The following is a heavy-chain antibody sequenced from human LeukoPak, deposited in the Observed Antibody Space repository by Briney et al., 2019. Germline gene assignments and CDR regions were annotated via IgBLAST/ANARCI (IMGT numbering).Heavy chain of an antibody. V-gene: IGHV1-18*01. D-gene: IGHD6-13*01. Sequence: ASVKVSCKASGYTFTSYDINWARQATGQGLEWMGWISAYNGNTNYAQKLQGRVTMTTDTSTSTAYMELRSLRSDDTAVYYCAREQQLVLLDYWGQGTLVTVSS. CDR2: ISAYNGNT. J-gene: IGHJ4*02. CDR3: AREQQLVLLDY. CDR1: GYTFTSYD.